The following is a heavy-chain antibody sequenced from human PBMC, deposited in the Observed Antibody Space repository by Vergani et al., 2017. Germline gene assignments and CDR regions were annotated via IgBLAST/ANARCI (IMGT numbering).Heavy chain of an antibody. Sequence: QVQLVQSGAEVKKPGASVKVSCKVSGYTPTELSMHRVRQAPGKGVEWMGGFDPEDGETIYAQKLQRRVTMTEDTSTDTAYMELRSRRSEDTAVYYCATGVDTARGGYYFDYWGQGTLVTVSS. J-gene: IGHJ4*02. CDR1: GYTPTELS. V-gene: IGHV1-24*01. D-gene: IGHD5-18*01. CDR2: FDPEDGET. CDR3: ATGVDTARGGYYFDY.